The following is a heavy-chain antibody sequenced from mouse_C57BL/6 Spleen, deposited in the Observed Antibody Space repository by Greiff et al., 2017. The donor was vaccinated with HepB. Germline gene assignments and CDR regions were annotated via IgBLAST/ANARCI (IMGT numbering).Heavy chain of an antibody. J-gene: IGHJ3*01. V-gene: IGHV2-5*01. CDR1: GFSLTSYG. Sequence: VKLKESGPGLVQPSQSLSITCTVSGFSLTSYGVHWVRQSPGKGLEWLGVIWRGGSTDYNAAFMSRLSITKDNSKSQVFFKMNSLQADDTAIYYCARDYDYDGAWFAYWGQGTLVTVSA. CDR2: IWRGGST. CDR3: ARDYDYDGAWFAY. D-gene: IGHD2-4*01.